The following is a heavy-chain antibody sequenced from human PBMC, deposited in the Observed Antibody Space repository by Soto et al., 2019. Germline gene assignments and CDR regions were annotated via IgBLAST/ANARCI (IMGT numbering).Heavy chain of an antibody. CDR2: ISSSSSYI. V-gene: IGHV3-21*01. Sequence: GSLRLSCAASGXTFSSYRMNWVRQAPGKGLEWVSSISSSSSYIYYADSVKCRFTISRYNAKNSLYLQMNSLRDEDTAVYYFASGSTVVTATHWWYFDLWGRGTLGTVSS. J-gene: IGHJ2*01. D-gene: IGHD2-21*02. CDR1: GXTFSSYR. CDR3: ASGSTVVTATHWWYFDL.